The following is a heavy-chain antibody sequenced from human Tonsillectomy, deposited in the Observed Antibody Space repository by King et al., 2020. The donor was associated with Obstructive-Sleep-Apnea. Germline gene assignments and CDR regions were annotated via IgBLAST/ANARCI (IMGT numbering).Heavy chain of an antibody. CDR2: IGTAGDP. V-gene: IGHV3-13*05. Sequence: DVQLVESGGGLVQPGGSLRLSCAASGFTFSSYDMHWVRRATGKGLEWVSAIGTAGDPYYPGSVKGRFTISRENAKNSLYLQMNSLRAGDTAVYYCARGGYCSGGSCYFGRDTWYFDLWGRGTLVTVSS. J-gene: IGHJ2*01. D-gene: IGHD2-15*01. CDR3: ARGGYCSGGSCYFGRDTWYFDL. CDR1: GFTFSSYD.